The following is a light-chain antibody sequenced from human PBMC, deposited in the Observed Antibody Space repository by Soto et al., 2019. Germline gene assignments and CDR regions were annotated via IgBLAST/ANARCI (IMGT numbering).Light chain of an antibody. V-gene: IGKV3-20*01. CDR3: QQYGSSRT. Sequence: EIVSTQSPGTLSLSPGERATLSCRASQSVSSYLAWYQQKPGQAPSLLIYGASSRATGIPDKFSGSGSGTDFTLTISRLEPEDFAVYYCQQYGSSRTFGQGTKVDIK. CDR1: QSVSSY. J-gene: IGKJ1*01. CDR2: GAS.